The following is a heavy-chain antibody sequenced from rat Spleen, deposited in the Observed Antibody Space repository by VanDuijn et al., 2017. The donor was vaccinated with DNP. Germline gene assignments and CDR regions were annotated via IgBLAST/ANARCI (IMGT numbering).Heavy chain of an antibody. J-gene: IGHJ4*01. CDR2: INTAGST. CDR3: ARGRSGALDA. D-gene: IGHD1-4*01. Sequence: EVQLQESGPGLVKPSQSLSLTCSVTGYSITSSYRWNWIRKFPGNNLEWMGYINTAGSTNYNPSLKSRISITRDTSKNQFFLQVNSVTTEDTAVYYCARGRSGALDAWGQGTSVTVSS. V-gene: IGHV3-3*01. CDR1: GYSITSSYR.